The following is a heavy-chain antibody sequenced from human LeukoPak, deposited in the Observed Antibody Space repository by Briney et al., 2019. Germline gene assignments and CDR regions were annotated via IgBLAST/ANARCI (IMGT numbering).Heavy chain of an antibody. CDR1: GGSFSGYY. D-gene: IGHD6-19*01. V-gene: IGHV4-34*01. CDR2: INHSGST. Sequence: PSETLSLTCAVYGGSFSGYYWSWIRQPPGKGLEWIGEINHSGSTNYNPSLKSRVTISVDTSKNQFSLKLSSVTAADTAVYYCVIEGSGWYDYWGQGTLVTVSS. J-gene: IGHJ4*02. CDR3: VIEGSGWYDY.